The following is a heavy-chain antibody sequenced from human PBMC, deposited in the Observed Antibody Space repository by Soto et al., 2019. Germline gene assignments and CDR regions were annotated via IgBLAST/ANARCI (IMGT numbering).Heavy chain of an antibody. CDR1: GYTFTSYA. V-gene: IGHV1-3*01. CDR3: ARRPRGSSWYFCDY. CDR2: INAGNGNT. J-gene: IGHJ4*02. D-gene: IGHD6-13*01. Sequence: VKVSCKASGYTFTSYAMHWVRQAPGQRLEWMGWINAGNGNTKYSQKFQGRVTITRDTSASTAYMELSSLRSEDTAVYYCARRPRGSSWYFCDYWGQGTLVTVSS.